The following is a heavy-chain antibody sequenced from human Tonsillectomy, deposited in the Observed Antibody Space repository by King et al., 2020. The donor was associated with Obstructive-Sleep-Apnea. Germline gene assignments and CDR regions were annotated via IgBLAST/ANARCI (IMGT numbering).Heavy chain of an antibody. CDR3: AKEITIFGVGGGWFDP. V-gene: IGHV3-33*06. CDR2: IWYDGSNK. J-gene: IGHJ5*02. CDR1: GFTFSSYG. D-gene: IGHD3-3*01. Sequence: VQLVESGGGVVQPGRSLRLSCAASGFTFSSYGMHWVRQAPGKGLEWVAVIWYDGSNKYYADSVKGRFTISQENSKNTRYLQMNSLRAEDTAVYYCAKEITIFGVGGGWFDPWGQGTLVTVSS.